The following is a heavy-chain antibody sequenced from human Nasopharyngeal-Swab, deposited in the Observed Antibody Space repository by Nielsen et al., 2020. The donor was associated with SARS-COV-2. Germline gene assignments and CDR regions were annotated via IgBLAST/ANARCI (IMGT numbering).Heavy chain of an antibody. Sequence: RESLRLSCAASGFTFSSYAMHWVRQAPGKGLEWVAVISYDGSNKYYTDSVKGRFTISRDNSTNTLYLQRHSLRAEDTAVYYCAREGGNWFDPWGQGTLVTVSS. CDR3: AREGGNWFDP. CDR2: ISYDGSNK. D-gene: IGHD1-26*01. V-gene: IGHV3-30*04. CDR1: GFTFSSYA. J-gene: IGHJ5*02.